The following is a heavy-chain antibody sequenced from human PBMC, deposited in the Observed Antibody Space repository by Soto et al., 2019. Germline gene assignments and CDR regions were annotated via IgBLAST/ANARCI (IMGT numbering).Heavy chain of an antibody. CDR1: GGSFSGYY. CDR3: ARAKVIAGTFYYSYYMDV. J-gene: IGHJ6*03. D-gene: IGHD6-13*01. V-gene: IGHV4-34*01. CDR2: INHSGST. Sequence: PSETLSLTCAVYGGSFSGYYWSWIRQPPGKGLEWIGEINHSGSTNYNPSLKSRVTISVDTSKNQFSLKLSSVTAADTAVYYCARAKVIAGTFYYSYYMDVWGKGTTVTVSS.